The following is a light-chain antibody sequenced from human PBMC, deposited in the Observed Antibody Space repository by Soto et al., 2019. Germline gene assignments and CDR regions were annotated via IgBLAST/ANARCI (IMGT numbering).Light chain of an antibody. CDR3: QQYGSPA. J-gene: IGKJ1*01. CDR2: GAS. V-gene: IGKV3-20*01. Sequence: EIVLTQSPGTLSLSPGERATLSCRASQSVSSSYLAWYQQKPGQAPRLLIYGASSRATGIPARFSGSGSGTDFPLTISRLEPEDFAVYYCQQYGSPAFGQGTKVEIK. CDR1: QSVSSSY.